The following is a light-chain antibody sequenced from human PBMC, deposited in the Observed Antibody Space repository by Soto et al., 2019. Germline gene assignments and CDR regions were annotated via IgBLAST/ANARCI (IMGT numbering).Light chain of an antibody. CDR2: DTS. Sequence: EIVMTQSPATLSVSPGERATLSCRASQSVSSYLAWYQHKPGQTPRLLIYDTSARATGVPARFSGSGSGTDFTLTISRLEPEDFAVYYCQQYGSSGTFGQGTKVDIK. CDR1: QSVSSY. CDR3: QQYGSSGT. V-gene: IGKV3-15*01. J-gene: IGKJ1*01.